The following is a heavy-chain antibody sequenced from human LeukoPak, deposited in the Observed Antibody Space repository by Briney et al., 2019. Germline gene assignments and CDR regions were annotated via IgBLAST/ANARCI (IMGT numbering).Heavy chain of an antibody. Sequence: PGGSLRLSCAASGFTFSSYEMNWVRQAPGKGLEWVSYISSSGSTIYYADSVKGRFTISRDNAKNSVYLQMNSLRAEDTAVYYCARGHDNSGWYFQHWGQGTLVTVSS. V-gene: IGHV3-48*03. CDR3: ARGHDNSGWYFQH. CDR2: ISSSGSTI. J-gene: IGHJ1*01. D-gene: IGHD3-22*01. CDR1: GFTFSSYE.